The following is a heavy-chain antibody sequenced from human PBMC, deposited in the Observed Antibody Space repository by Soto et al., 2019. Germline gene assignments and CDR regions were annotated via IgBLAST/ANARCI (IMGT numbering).Heavy chain of an antibody. CDR1: GFIFDDYA. J-gene: IGHJ6*03. V-gene: IGHV3-9*03. Sequence: EVKLVEAGGGLVQPGRSLRLSCATSGFIFDDYAMHWVRQAPGKGLEWVSGISGNSGVINYADSVKGRLTTSRDNAKNSLYLQLSSLSSADMATYFCAKETRGAEVGIMDVWGKGTTVIVSS. D-gene: IGHD1-26*01. CDR2: ISGNSGVI. CDR3: AKETRGAEVGIMDV.